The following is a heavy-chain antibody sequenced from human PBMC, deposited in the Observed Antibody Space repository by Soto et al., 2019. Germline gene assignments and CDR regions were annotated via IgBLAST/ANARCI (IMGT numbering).Heavy chain of an antibody. CDR1: GLTFSSYW. Sequence: GGSLRLSCASSGLTFSSYWMTWVRQAPGKGLEWVANIKQDGSEKYYVDSVKGRFTISRDNAKNSLYLQMNNLRVEDTAVYYCARGEAIGDDPWGHGTLVTVSS. V-gene: IGHV3-7*01. CDR3: ARGEAIGDDP. D-gene: IGHD3-10*01. J-gene: IGHJ5*02. CDR2: IKQDGSEK.